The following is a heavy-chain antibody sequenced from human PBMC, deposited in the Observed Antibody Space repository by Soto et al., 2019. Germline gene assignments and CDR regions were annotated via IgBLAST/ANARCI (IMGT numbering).Heavy chain of an antibody. D-gene: IGHD6-19*01. CDR1: GFTFSSYS. CDR3: ARDTGGAAYSSGWYGY. Sequence: EVQLVESGGGLVQPGGSLRLSCAASGFTFSSYSMNWVRQAPGKGLEWVSYISSSSSTIYYADSVKGRFTISRDNAKNSLYLQMNSMRADDTAVYYCARDTGGAAYSSGWYGYWGQGKLVTVSS. V-gene: IGHV3-48*01. CDR2: ISSSSSTI. J-gene: IGHJ4*02.